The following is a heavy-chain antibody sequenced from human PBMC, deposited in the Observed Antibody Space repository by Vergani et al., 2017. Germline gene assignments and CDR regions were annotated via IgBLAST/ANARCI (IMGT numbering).Heavy chain of an antibody. CDR1: GGSISSYY. CDR2: IYYSGST. V-gene: IGHV4-59*01. D-gene: IGHD2-2*01. J-gene: IGHJ2*01. Sequence: QVQLQESGPGLVKPSETLSLTCTVSGGSISSYYWSWIRQPPGKGLEWIGYIYYSGSTNYNPSLKSRVTISVDTSKNQFSLKLSSVTAADTAVYYCARDIVVVPAAIRYFDLWGRGTLVTVSS. CDR3: ARDIVVVPAAIRYFDL.